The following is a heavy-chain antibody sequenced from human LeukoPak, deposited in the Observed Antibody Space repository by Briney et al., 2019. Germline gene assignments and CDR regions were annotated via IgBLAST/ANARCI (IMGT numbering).Heavy chain of an antibody. V-gene: IGHV3-33*01. CDR2: IWYDGSNK. CDR3: ASGFSYDFWSGPDY. J-gene: IGHJ4*02. D-gene: IGHD3-3*01. CDR1: GFTFSSYG. Sequence: PGRSLRLSCAASGFTFSSYGMHWVRQAPGKGLEWVAVIWYDGSNKYYADSVKGRFTISRDDSKNTLYLQMNSLRAEDTAVYYCASGFSYDFWSGPDYWGQGTLVTVSS.